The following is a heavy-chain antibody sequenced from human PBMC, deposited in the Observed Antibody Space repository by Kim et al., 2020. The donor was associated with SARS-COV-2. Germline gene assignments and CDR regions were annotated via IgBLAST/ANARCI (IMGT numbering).Heavy chain of an antibody. V-gene: IGHV1-8*01. D-gene: IGHD2-15*01. CDR2: MNPNSGDT. J-gene: IGHJ4*02. Sequence: ASVKVSCKASGYTFTTYDINWVRQASGQGLEWMGWMNPNSGDTDYSHKFQGRVSMTRDTSIATAYLELTSLTSADTAVYYCARVLPLGAGVKKGADYWGQGTMVTVSS. CDR1: GYTFTTYD. CDR3: ARVLPLGAGVKKGADY.